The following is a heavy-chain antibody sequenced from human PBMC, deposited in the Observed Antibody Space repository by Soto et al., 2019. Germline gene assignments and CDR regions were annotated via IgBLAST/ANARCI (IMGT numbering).Heavy chain of an antibody. CDR3: ARDCPISGSFDP. CDR1: GFTFSSYS. V-gene: IGHV3-21*01. Sequence: EVQLVESGGGLVKPGGSLRLSCAASGFTFSSYSMNWVRQAPGKGLEWVSSISSSSSYIYYADSVKGRFTISRDNAKNSLYLQMNSLRAEDTAVYYCARDCPISGSFDPWGQGTLVTVSS. D-gene: IGHD1-26*01. CDR2: ISSSSSYI. J-gene: IGHJ5*02.